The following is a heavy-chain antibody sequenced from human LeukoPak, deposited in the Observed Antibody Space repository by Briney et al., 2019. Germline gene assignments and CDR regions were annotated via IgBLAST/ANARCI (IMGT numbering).Heavy chain of an antibody. J-gene: IGHJ4*02. CDR3: ARGFLGFDSSDYAFSYY. V-gene: IGHV1-8*01. D-gene: IGHD3-22*01. CDR1: GYTFTSYD. Sequence: ASVKVSCKASGYTFTSYDINWVRQAPGQGLEWMGWMNPNNVNTDYAQRCQSRVTSTRDTSISTAYMELSTLRSEDTAVYYCARGFLGFDSSDYAFSYYWGQGTLVTVSS. CDR2: MNPNNVNT.